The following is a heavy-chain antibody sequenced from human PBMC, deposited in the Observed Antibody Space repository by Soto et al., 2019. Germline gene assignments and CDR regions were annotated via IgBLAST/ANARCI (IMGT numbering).Heavy chain of an antibody. J-gene: IGHJ3*02. D-gene: IGHD4-17*01. V-gene: IGHV1-2*04. Sequence: ASVKVSCKASGYTFTGYYMHWVRQAPGQGLEWMGWINPNSGGTNYAQKFQGWVTMTRDTSISTAYMELSRLRSDDTAVYYCARGGDYGETFDAFDIWGQGTMVTVSS. CDR1: GYTFTGYY. CDR2: INPNSGGT. CDR3: ARGGDYGETFDAFDI.